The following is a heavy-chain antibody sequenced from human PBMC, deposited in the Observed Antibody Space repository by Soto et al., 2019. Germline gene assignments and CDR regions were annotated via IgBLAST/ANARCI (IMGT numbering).Heavy chain of an antibody. J-gene: IGHJ4*02. CDR1: GYTFSDYY. CDR3: ASHYDMWSGYLSPVDY. CDR2: IDTSGTKI. D-gene: IGHD3-3*01. V-gene: IGHV3-11*01. Sequence: QVQLVESGGDLVKPGGSLRLSCAASGYTFSDYYMSWLRQAPGKGLEWISYIDTSGTKIYYADSVKGRFTITRDNAKNSLYQDMNSLRDEDTAVYYWASHYDMWSGYLSPVDYWGQGTPVTVSS.